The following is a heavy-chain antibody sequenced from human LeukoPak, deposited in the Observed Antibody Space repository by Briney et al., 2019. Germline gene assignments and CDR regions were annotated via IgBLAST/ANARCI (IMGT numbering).Heavy chain of an antibody. D-gene: IGHD2-2*01. V-gene: IGHV4-34*01. CDR2: INHSGST. Sequence: SETLYLTCAVYGGSFSGYYWSWIRQPPGKGLEWIGEINHSGSTNYSPSLKSRVTISVDTSKNQFSLKLSSVTAADTAVYYCATTAVVPAATDWYFDLWGRGTLVTVSS. J-gene: IGHJ2*01. CDR1: GGSFSGYY. CDR3: ATTAVVPAATDWYFDL.